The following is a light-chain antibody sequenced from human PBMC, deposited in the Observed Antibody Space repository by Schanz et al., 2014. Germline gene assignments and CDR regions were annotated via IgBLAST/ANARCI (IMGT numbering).Light chain of an antibody. CDR3: SSYTGSTSFWV. Sequence: QSALTQPPSASGSLGQSVTISCTGTSSDVGGYNYVSWYQQHPGKAPKLMISEVSKRPSGVPDRFSGSKSGNTASLTISGLQAEDEADYYCSSYTGSTSFWVFGGGTKLTVL. V-gene: IGLV2-8*01. J-gene: IGLJ3*02. CDR2: EVS. CDR1: SSDVGGYNY.